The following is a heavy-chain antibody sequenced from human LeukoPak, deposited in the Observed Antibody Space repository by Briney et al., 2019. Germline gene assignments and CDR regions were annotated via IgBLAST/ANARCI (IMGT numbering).Heavy chain of an antibody. J-gene: IGHJ4*02. CDR1: GFTFSSYW. V-gene: IGHV3-7*01. D-gene: IGHD5-18*01. CDR2: INQDGSEK. CDR3: ARDGLHTAHFDY. Sequence: GGSLRLSCAASGFTFSSYWMTWVRQAPGQGLEWVASINQDGSEKRYSDSVKGRFTISRDNARNSLYLQMNSLRDEDTAVYYCARDGLHTAHFDYWGQGTLVTVSS.